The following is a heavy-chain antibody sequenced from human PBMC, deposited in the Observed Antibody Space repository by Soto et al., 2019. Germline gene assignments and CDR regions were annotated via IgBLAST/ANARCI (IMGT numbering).Heavy chain of an antibody. D-gene: IGHD2-2*01. V-gene: IGHV1-18*01. J-gene: IGHJ4*02. CDR3: ARDLPSPLFDY. CDR1: GYTFTSYH. Sequence: GASVKVSCKASGYTFTSYHISWVRQAPGQRLEWMGWISAYNGNTNYAQKLQGRVTMTTDTSTSTAYMELRSLRSDDTAVYYCARDLPSPLFDYWGQGTLVTVSS. CDR2: ISAYNGNT.